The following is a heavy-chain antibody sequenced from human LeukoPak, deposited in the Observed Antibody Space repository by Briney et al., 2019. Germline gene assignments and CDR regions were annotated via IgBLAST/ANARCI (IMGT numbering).Heavy chain of an antibody. J-gene: IGHJ4*02. Sequence: SETLSLTCAVYGGSFSGYYWSWIRQPPGKGLEWIGEINHSGSTNYNPSLKSRVTISVDTSKNQFSLKLSSVTAADTAVYYCARGQGRGWYFDYWGQGTLVTVSS. V-gene: IGHV4-34*01. D-gene: IGHD6-19*01. CDR2: INHSGST. CDR3: ARGQGRGWYFDY. CDR1: GGSFSGYY.